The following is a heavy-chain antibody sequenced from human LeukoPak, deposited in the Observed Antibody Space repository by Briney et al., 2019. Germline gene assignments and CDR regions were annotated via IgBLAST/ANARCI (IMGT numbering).Heavy chain of an antibody. D-gene: IGHD6-19*01. CDR2: IYSGGST. V-gene: IGHV3-53*01. CDR3: ARAQWRTYSYYYMDV. J-gene: IGHJ6*03. CDR1: ELNFKTHS. Sequence: WGSLRLSCLVSELNFKTHSMHWVRQAPGKGLEWISVIYSGGSTYYADSVKGRFTISRDDSKNTLYLQMNSLRAEDTAIYYCARAQWRTYSYYYMDVWGKGTTVTVSS.